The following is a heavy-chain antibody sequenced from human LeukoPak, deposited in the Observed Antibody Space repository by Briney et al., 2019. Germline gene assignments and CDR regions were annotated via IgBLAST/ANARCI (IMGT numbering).Heavy chain of an antibody. D-gene: IGHD5-18*01. Sequence: SETLSLTCAVSGDSISSSGYYWGSIRQPPGKGLEWIGTIYYSGSTYYNPSLKSRVTISVDPSKNQFSLKVTSVTAADTAVYYCARRHQRAYSWGHPFRYGGQGTLVTVSS. CDR3: ARRHQRAYSWGHPFRY. J-gene: IGHJ4*02. CDR2: IYYSGST. CDR1: GDSISSSGYY. V-gene: IGHV4-39*01.